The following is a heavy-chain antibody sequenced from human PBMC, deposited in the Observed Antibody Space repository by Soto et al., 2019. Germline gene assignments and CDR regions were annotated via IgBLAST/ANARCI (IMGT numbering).Heavy chain of an antibody. CDR3: AIAVVVVTTTQLYYYGVDL. J-gene: IGHJ6*02. CDR1: GGSISSGDYY. V-gene: IGHV4-30-4*01. D-gene: IGHD2-21*02. Sequence: SETLSLTCTVSGGSISSGDYYWSWIRQPPGKGLEWIGYIYYSGSTYYNPSLKSRVTISVDTSKNQFSLKLSSVTAADTAVYYCAIAVVVVTTTQLYYYGVDLWGQGTTVTVSS. CDR2: IYYSGST.